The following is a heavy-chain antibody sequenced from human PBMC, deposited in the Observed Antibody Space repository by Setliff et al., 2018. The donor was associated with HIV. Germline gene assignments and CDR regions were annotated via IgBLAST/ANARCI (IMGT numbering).Heavy chain of an antibody. CDR3: AKRGGATHPDAFDM. J-gene: IGHJ3*02. CDR2: ISGNGYTT. V-gene: IGHV3-23*01. Sequence: ETLRLSCAASGFTFNNYAMSWVRQAPGKGLEWVSAISGNGYTTRSTDSVKGRFTISRDNSKTTLYLQMNSLRVEDTAVYYCAKRGGATHPDAFDMWGQGTLVTVSS. D-gene: IGHD3-16*01. CDR1: GFTFNNYA.